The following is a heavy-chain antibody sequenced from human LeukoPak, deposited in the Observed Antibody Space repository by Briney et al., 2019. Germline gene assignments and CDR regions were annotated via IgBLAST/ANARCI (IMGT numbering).Heavy chain of an antibody. D-gene: IGHD2-8*01. V-gene: IGHV3-23*01. CDR2: ISSSDGNT. J-gene: IGHJ4*02. Sequence: PGGSLRLSCAAPGFTFSSYAMSWVRQAPGKGLEWVSAISSSDGNTYYADSVKGRFTTSRDDSKKTLYLQMDSLRAEDTAVYYCAKDRRTNGVWGQGTLVTVS. CDR1: GFTFSSYA. CDR3: AKDRRTNGV.